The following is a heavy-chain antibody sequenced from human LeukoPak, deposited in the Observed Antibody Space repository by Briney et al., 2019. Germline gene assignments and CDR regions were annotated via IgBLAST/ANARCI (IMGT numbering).Heavy chain of an antibody. V-gene: IGHV3-66*01. J-gene: IGHJ3*02. D-gene: IGHD7-27*01. CDR2: IYSGGTT. Sequence: GGSLRLSCTASGFTFGDYAMSWFRQAPGKGLEWVSVIYSGGTTYYADSVKGRFTISRDNSKNTLYLQMNSLRAEDTAVYYCANHISTTTGALDIWGQGTMVTVSS. CDR1: GFTFGDYA. CDR3: ANHISTTTGALDI.